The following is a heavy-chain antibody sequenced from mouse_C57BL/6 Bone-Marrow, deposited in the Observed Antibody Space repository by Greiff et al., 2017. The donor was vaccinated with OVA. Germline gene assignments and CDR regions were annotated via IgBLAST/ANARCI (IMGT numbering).Heavy chain of an antibody. CDR1: GFTFSDAW. V-gene: IGHV6-6*01. CDR2: IRNKANNHAT. D-gene: IGHD1-1*01. CDR3: TGFITTVVAPFDY. Sequence: EVKVEESGGGLVQPGGSMKLSCAASGFTFSDAWMDWVRQSPEKGLEWVAEIRNKANNHATYYAESVKGRFTISRDDSKSSVYLQMNSLRAEDTGIYYCTGFITTVVAPFDYWGQGTTLTVSS. J-gene: IGHJ2*01.